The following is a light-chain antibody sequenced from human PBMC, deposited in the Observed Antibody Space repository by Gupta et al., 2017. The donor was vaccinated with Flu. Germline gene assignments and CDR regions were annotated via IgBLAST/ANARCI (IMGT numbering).Light chain of an antibody. Sequence: SYDLTQPLSVSVALGQTASITCGGNDIGSKNAHWYQQKPGQAPALVIYRGGSRPTGIPERFSGSNSGNTATLTISRAQAGDEADYYCQVWDSTAGEVFGTGTKVTVL. V-gene: IGLV3-9*01. J-gene: IGLJ1*01. CDR3: QVWDSTAGEV. CDR2: RGG. CDR1: DIGSKN.